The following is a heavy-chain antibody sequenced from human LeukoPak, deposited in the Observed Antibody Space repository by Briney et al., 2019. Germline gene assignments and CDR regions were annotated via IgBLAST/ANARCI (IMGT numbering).Heavy chain of an antibody. CDR1: GFTFSTYA. D-gene: IGHD2-15*01. Sequence: PGGSLRLSCAASGFTFSTYAMHWVRQAPGKGLEWVAIIYYDGSKKYYVDSVKGRFTISRDNSKNTLYLQVNSLRVEDTAVYYCARDPYCSGSSCYSGLFDYWGQGTLVTVSS. J-gene: IGHJ4*02. CDR2: IYYDGSKK. V-gene: IGHV3-30*04. CDR3: ARDPYCSGSSCYSGLFDY.